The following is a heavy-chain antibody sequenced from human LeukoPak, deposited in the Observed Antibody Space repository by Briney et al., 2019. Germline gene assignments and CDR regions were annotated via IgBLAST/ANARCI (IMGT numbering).Heavy chain of an antibody. V-gene: IGHV4-34*01. CDR1: GGSFSGYY. CDR2: INHSGST. J-gene: IGHJ4*02. CDR3: ASRQGYSYGYDY. Sequence: SETLSLTCAVYGGSFSGYYWSWIRQPPGKGLEWIGEINHSGSTNYNPSLKSRVTISVDTSKNQFSLKLSSVTAADTAVYYCASRQGYSYGYDYWGQGTLVTVSS. D-gene: IGHD5-18*01.